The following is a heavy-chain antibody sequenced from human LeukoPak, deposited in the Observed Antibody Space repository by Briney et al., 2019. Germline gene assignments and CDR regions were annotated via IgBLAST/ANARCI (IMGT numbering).Heavy chain of an antibody. V-gene: IGHV1-18*01. CDR2: ISAYNGNT. CDR1: GYTFTSYG. CDR3: VRGDRNYDILTGYSKSWFDP. Sequence: GASVKVSCKASGYTFTSYGISWVRQAPGQGLEWMGWISAYNGNTNYAQKLQGRVTMTTDTSTSTAYMELSSLTSEDTAVYYCVRGDRNYDILTGYSKSWFDPWGQGTLVTVSS. J-gene: IGHJ5*02. D-gene: IGHD3-9*01.